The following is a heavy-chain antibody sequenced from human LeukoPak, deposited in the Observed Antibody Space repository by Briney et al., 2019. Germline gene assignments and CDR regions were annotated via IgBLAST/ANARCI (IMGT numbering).Heavy chain of an antibody. J-gene: IGHJ4*02. CDR3: ARRAGAYSHPYDY. CDR1: GFTFSSYS. V-gene: IGHV3-48*01. D-gene: IGHD4/OR15-4a*01. CDR2: IGPTSNGI. Sequence: GGSLRLSCAASGFTFSSYSMTWVRQSPGKGLEWVSFIGPTSNGIKYADSVKGRFTISRDNAKNSLYLQMNNLNAEDTGVYYCARRAGAYSHPYDYWGQGTLVTVSS.